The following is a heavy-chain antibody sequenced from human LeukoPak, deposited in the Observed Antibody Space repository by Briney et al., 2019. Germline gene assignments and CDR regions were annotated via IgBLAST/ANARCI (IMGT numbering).Heavy chain of an antibody. CDR1: RFTFSSYW. Sequence: GGSLRLSCAASRFTFSSYWMHWVRQAPGKGLVWVSRINSDGSSTSYADSVKGRFTISRGNAKNTLYLQMNSLRAEDTAVYYCASSPRWANYGNDIDYWGQGTLVTVSS. D-gene: IGHD4-23*01. CDR2: INSDGSST. V-gene: IGHV3-74*01. J-gene: IGHJ4*02. CDR3: ASSPRWANYGNDIDY.